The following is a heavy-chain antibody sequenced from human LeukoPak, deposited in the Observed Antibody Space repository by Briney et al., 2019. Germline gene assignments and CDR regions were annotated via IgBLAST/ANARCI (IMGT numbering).Heavy chain of an antibody. CDR3: ARVHLRYFDWLLFPSYFDY. CDR1: GGSFSGYY. Sequence: SGTLSLTCAVYGGSFSGYYWIWIRQPPGKGLEWIGEINHSGRTKYNPYLKSRVTISVDTSKNQFSLKLSSVTAADTAVYYCARVHLRYFDWLLFPSYFDYWGQGTLVTVSS. CDR2: INHSGRT. J-gene: IGHJ4*02. V-gene: IGHV4-34*01. D-gene: IGHD3-9*01.